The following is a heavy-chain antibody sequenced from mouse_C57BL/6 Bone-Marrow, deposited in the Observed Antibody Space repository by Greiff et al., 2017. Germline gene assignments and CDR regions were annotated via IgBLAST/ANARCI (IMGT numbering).Heavy chain of an antibody. D-gene: IGHD2-3*01. Sequence: QVQLQQSGAELARPGASVKLSCKASGYTFTSYGISWVKQRTGQGLEWIGEIYPRSGNTYYNEKFTGKDTLTADKASSTAYMELRSLTAEDSAVYCCARDGYYFLDYAMDYWGQGTSVTGSS. CDR2: IYPRSGNT. J-gene: IGHJ4*01. CDR1: GYTFTSYG. V-gene: IGHV1-81*01. CDR3: ARDGYYFLDYAMDY.